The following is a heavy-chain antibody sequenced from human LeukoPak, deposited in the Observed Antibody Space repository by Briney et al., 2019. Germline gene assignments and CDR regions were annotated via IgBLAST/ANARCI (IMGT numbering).Heavy chain of an antibody. CDR3: ARADSSGNDY. CDR1: GGSFSGYY. Sequence: NPSETLSLTCAVYGGSFSGYYWSWIRQPPGKGLEWIGEINHSGSTNYNPSLKSRVTISVDTSKNQFSLKLSSVTAADTAVYYCARADSSGNDYWGQGTLVTVSS. D-gene: IGHD3-22*01. V-gene: IGHV4-34*01. CDR2: INHSGST. J-gene: IGHJ4*02.